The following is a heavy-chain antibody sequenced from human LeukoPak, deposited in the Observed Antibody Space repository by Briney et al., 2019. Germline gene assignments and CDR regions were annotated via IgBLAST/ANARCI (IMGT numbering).Heavy chain of an antibody. V-gene: IGHV3-7*04. CDR3: ARDTSGYDY. CDR1: GFSFRSYW. Sequence: GGSLRLPCAASGFSFRSYWLAWVRRAPGKGLEWLANIKQDGGEEYYVDSVKGRFTISRDNAKNSLYLQMNSLRAEDTAVYYCARDTSGYDYWGQGTLVTVSS. J-gene: IGHJ4*02. D-gene: IGHD5-12*01. CDR2: IKQDGGEE.